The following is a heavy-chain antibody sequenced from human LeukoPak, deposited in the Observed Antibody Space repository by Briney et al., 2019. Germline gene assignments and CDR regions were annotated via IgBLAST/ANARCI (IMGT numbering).Heavy chain of an antibody. V-gene: IGHV3-21*01. CDR2: ISSSSSYI. J-gene: IGHJ4*02. CDR1: GFTFSSYS. Sequence: PGGSLRLSCAASGFTFSSYSMNWVRQAPGKGLEWVSSISSSSSYIYCADSVKGRFTISRDNAKNSLYLQMNSLRAEDTAVYYCARDQEGSGSYYTFDYWGQGTLVTVSS. D-gene: IGHD3-10*01. CDR3: ARDQEGSGSYYTFDY.